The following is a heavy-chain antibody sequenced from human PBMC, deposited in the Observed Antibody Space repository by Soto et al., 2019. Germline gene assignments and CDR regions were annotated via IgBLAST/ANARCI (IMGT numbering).Heavy chain of an antibody. J-gene: IGHJ4*02. CDR3: ARGVPPIDY. CDR1: GYTFTSYA. CDR2: INAGNGNT. V-gene: IGHV1-3*05. Sequence: QVQLVQSGAEEKKPGASVKVSCKASGYTFTSYAMHWVRQAPGQRLEGMGWINAGNGNTNYSQKFQGRVTITRDTSASTAYMELSSLRSEDTAVYYCARGVPPIDYWGQGTLVTVSS. D-gene: IGHD2-2*01.